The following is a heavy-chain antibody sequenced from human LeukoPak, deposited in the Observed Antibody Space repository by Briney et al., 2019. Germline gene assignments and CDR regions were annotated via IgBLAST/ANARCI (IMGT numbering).Heavy chain of an antibody. CDR2: IYYSGST. J-gene: IGHJ4*02. CDR1: GGSISSYY. D-gene: IGHD6-6*01. Sequence: PSETLSLTCTVSGGSISSYYWSWIRQPPGKGLEWIGYIYYSGSTNYNPSLKSRVTISVDTSKNQFSLKLSSVTAADTAAYYCARYSSSSYYFDYWGQGTLVTVSS. V-gene: IGHV4-59*01. CDR3: ARYSSSSYYFDY.